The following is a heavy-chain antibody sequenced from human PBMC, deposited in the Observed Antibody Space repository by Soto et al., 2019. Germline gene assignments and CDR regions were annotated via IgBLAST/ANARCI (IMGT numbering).Heavy chain of an antibody. V-gene: IGHV5-51*01. CDR1: GYSFTSYW. CDR3: ARLNVEYSSSYYYYYGMAV. D-gene: IGHD6-6*01. CDR2: IYPGDSDT. Sequence: PGESLKISCKGSGYSFTSYWIGWVRQMPGKGLEWMGIIYPGDSDTRYSPSFQGQVTISADKSISTAYLQWSSLEASDTAMYYCARLNVEYSSSYYYYYGMAVWGQGTTVTVSS. J-gene: IGHJ6*02.